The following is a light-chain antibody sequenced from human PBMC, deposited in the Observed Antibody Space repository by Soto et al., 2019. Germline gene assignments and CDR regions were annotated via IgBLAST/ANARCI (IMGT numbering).Light chain of an antibody. J-gene: IGKJ2*01. V-gene: IGKV1-5*01. CDR2: DAS. Sequence: DIQMTQSPSTLSASVGDRVSVTCRASQSIRYWLAWHQQKPGKAPQVLIYDASTLQKGVPSRFIGSGFGTEFTLNISSLQPDEFSTYYCQQYHGFPYTFGQGTKVEIK. CDR1: QSIRYW. CDR3: QQYHGFPYT.